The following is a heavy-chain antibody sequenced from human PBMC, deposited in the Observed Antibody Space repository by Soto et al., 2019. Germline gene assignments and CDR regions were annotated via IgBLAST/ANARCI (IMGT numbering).Heavy chain of an antibody. CDR1: GGTFSSYA. CDR3: ASDPQTNWNNANWFDP. Sequence: SVKVSCKASGGTFSSYAISWVRQAPGQGLEWMGGIIPIFGTANYAQKFQGRVTITADESTSTAYMELSSLRSEDTAVYYCASDPQTNWNNANWFDPWGQGTMVTSPQ. D-gene: IGHD1-20*01. J-gene: IGHJ5*02. V-gene: IGHV1-69*13. CDR2: IIPIFGTA.